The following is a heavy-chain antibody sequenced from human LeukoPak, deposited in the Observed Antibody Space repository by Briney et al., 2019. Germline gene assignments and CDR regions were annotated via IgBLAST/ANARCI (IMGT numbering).Heavy chain of an antibody. Sequence: GGSLRLSCDASGFSFDSYGMHWVRQAPGKGLEWVAVMSYDENEKYYADSVKGRFTISRDNSKNTLFLQMNSLRPDDTAVYYCARESIRIAVVSPPRRSAFDIWGQGTMVTVSS. V-gene: IGHV3-30*03. J-gene: IGHJ3*02. CDR2: MSYDENEK. D-gene: IGHD6-19*01. CDR3: ARESIRIAVVSPPRRSAFDI. CDR1: GFSFDSYG.